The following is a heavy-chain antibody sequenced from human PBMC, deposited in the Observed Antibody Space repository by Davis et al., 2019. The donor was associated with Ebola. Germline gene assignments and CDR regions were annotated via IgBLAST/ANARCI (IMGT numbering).Heavy chain of an antibody. J-gene: IGHJ5*02. CDR1: GFTFSSYG. CDR3: ARQIVVVPAAIGWSWTAGWFDP. V-gene: IGHV3-33*03. Sequence: GESLKISCAASGFTFSSYGMHWVRQAPGKGLEWVAVIWYDGSNKYYADSVKGRFTISRDNAKNSLYLQMNSLRAEDTAVYYCARQIVVVPAAIGWSWTAGWFDPWGQGTPVTVSS. CDR2: IWYDGSNK. D-gene: IGHD2-2*02.